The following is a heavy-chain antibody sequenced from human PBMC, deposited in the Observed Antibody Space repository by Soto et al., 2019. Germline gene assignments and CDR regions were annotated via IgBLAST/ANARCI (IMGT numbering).Heavy chain of an antibody. CDR3: ARREVLGQLGLYYYGMDF. D-gene: IGHD2-2*01. CDR2: IIPIFGTA. CDR1: GGTFSSYA. J-gene: IGHJ6*02. V-gene: IGHV1-69*06. Sequence: QVQLVQSGAEVKKPGSSVKVSCKASGGTFSSYAISWVRQAPGQGLEWMGGIIPIFGTANYAQKFQGRVTLTADTSTSTAYMELSRLRSEDTAVYYCARREVLGQLGLYYYGMDFWGQGTTVTVSS.